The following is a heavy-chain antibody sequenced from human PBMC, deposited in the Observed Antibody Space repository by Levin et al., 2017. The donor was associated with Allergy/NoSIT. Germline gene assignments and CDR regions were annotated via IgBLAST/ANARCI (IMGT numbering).Heavy chain of an antibody. Sequence: PSETLSLTCTVSGGSISSYYWNWIRHPAGKGLEWIGRIYTSGSTKCNPSLMSRVTMSLDTSKNQFSLKLSSVTAADTAVYYCARDRTPGIIVAGWLDPWGQGTLVTVSS. J-gene: IGHJ5*02. D-gene: IGHD6-13*01. V-gene: IGHV4-4*07. CDR2: IYTSGST. CDR1: GGSISSYY. CDR3: ARDRTPGIIVAGWLDP.